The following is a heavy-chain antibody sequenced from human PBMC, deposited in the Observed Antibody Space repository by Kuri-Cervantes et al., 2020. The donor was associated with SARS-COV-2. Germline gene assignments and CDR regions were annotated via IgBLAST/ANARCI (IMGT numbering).Heavy chain of an antibody. CDR1: GGSISSSSYY. CDR2: IYYSGST. J-gene: IGHJ4*02. Sequence: ESLKISCTVSGGSISSSSYYWGWIRQPPGKGLEWIGYIYYSGSTNYNPSLKSRVIISIDTSKNQVSLRLTSATAADTAVYYCGRVSWLQLWHRYSDSWGQGTLVTVSS. CDR3: GRVSWLQLWHRYSDS. D-gene: IGHD5-24*01. V-gene: IGHV4-61*05.